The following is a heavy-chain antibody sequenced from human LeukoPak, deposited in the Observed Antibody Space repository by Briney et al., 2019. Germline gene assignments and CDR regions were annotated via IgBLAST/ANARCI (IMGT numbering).Heavy chain of an antibody. Sequence: VKVSCKASGGTFSSYAISWVRQAPGQGLEWMGGIIPIFGTANYAQKFQGRVAMTRDTSTSTVYMELSSLRPEDTAVYYCARGAADTGSYSYFDYWGQGTLVTVSS. D-gene: IGHD1-26*01. CDR2: IIPIFGTA. CDR3: ARGAADTGSYSYFDY. J-gene: IGHJ4*02. V-gene: IGHV1-69*13. CDR1: GGTFSSYA.